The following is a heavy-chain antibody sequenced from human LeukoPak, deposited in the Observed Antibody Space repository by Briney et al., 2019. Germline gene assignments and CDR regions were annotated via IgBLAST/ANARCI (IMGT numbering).Heavy chain of an antibody. CDR3: AAGATYYDILTVLAF. D-gene: IGHD3-9*01. Sequence: SVKVSCKASGFTFTSSAVQWVRQARGQRLEWRGWIVVGSGNTNYAQKFQERVTITRDMSTSTAYMELSSLRSEDTAVYYCAAGATYYDILTVLAFWGQGTLVTVSS. J-gene: IGHJ4*02. CDR1: GFTFTSSA. V-gene: IGHV1-58*01. CDR2: IVVGSGNT.